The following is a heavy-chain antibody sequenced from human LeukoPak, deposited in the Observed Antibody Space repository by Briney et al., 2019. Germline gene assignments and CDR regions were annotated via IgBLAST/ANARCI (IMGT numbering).Heavy chain of an antibody. V-gene: IGHV3-53*01. J-gene: IGHJ4*02. Sequence: GGSLRLSCAASGFTVSSNNMNWVRQAPGKGLEWVSVIYSGVSTYYADSVKGRFTISRDNSKNTLYLQLNSLRAEDTAVYYCAKIRGVGELLPFDYWGQGTLVTVPS. D-gene: IGHD3-10*01. CDR3: AKIRGVGELLPFDY. CDR1: GFTVSSNN. CDR2: IYSGVST.